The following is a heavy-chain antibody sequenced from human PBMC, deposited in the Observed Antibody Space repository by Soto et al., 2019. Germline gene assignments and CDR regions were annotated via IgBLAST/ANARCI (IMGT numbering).Heavy chain of an antibody. D-gene: IGHD1-26*01. V-gene: IGHV3-48*02. CDR1: GFSFSSYS. J-gene: IGHJ4*02. Sequence: PGGSLRLSCAASGFSFSSYSMNWVRQAPGKGLEWVSYISGGGGTTYYADSVKGRFTISRDNAKKSLYLQLSSLRDVDTAVYYCARDPMSGSQKLYFDYWGQGTLITV. CDR2: ISGGGGTT. CDR3: ARDPMSGSQKLYFDY.